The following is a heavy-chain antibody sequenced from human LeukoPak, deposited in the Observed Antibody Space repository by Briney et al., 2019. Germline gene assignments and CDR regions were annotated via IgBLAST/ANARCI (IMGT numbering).Heavy chain of an antibody. Sequence: PGRSLRLSCAASGFTVSNNYMSWVRQAAGQGLEWVSLIDTSDNRYYADSVQGRFIISRDNSKNTLSLQMNSLRVEDTAVYYCARSPITGWDWGQGTLVTVSS. V-gene: IGHV3-53*01. CDR1: GFTVSNNY. J-gene: IGHJ4*02. CDR2: IDTSDNR. D-gene: IGHD6-19*01. CDR3: ARSPITGWD.